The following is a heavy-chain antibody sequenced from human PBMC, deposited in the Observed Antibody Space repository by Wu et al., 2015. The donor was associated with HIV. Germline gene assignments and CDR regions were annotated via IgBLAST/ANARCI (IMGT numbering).Heavy chain of an antibody. CDR2: INPNSGGS. CDR3: TKDYGIVGSTLPEYFQH. Sequence: QVQLVQSGGEVKKPGASVKVSCKTSGYSFIDNYIHWVRQAPGQGLEWMGWINPNSGGSKSPQKFQGRVTMTRDTSVSTVYLELTRLKFDDTAIYYCTKDYGIVGSTLPEYFQHWARAPVTVSS. J-gene: IGHJ1*01. D-gene: IGHD1-26*01. CDR1: GYSFIDNY. V-gene: IGHV1-2*02.